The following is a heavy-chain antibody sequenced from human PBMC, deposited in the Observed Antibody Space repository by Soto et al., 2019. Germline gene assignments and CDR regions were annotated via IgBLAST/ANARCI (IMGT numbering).Heavy chain of an antibody. J-gene: IGHJ4*02. CDR1: GYTFTSFG. V-gene: IGHV1-46*03. D-gene: IGHD2-2*01. CDR3: ARDREIPNALYYFDY. CDR2: INPSGGST. Sequence: ASVKVSCKASGYTFTSFGISWVRQAPGQGLEWMGIINPSGGSTSYAQKFQGRVTMTRDTSTSTVYMELSSLRSEDTAVYYCARDREIPNALYYFDYWGQGTLVTVSS.